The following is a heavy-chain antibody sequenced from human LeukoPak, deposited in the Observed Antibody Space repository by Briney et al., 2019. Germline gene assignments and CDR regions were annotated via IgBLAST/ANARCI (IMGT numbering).Heavy chain of an antibody. D-gene: IGHD2-21*01. V-gene: IGHV4-59*12. CDR1: GGSISSYY. CDR2: IYYSGST. J-gene: IGHJ3*02. CDR3: ARFKRGIKAFDI. Sequence: SETLSLTCTVSGGSISSYYWSWIRQPPGKGLEWIGYIYYSGSTNYNPSLKSRVTISVDTSKNQFSLKLSSVTAADTAVYYCARFKRGIKAFDIWGQGTMVTVSS.